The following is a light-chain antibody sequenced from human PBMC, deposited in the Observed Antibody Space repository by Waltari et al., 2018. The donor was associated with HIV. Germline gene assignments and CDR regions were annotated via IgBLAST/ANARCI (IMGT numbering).Light chain of an antibody. CDR2: DAS. CDR1: QSVRY. V-gene: IGKV3-11*01. J-gene: IGKJ3*01. Sequence: EIVLTQSPATLSLSPGERATLSCRASQSVRYLAWYQQKAGQAPRLLIYDASNRATGIPARFSGSGSGTDFTLTISSLEPEDFAIYYCQQRDNWPFTFGPGTKVDI. CDR3: QQRDNWPFT.